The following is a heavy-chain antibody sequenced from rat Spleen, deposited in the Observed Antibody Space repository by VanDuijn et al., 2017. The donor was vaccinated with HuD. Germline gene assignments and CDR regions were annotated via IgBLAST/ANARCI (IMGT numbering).Heavy chain of an antibody. D-gene: IGHD5-1*01. J-gene: IGHJ3*01. CDR2: IWAGGGT. Sequence: QVQLKESGPGLVQPSQTLSLTCTVSGFSLTSYHVSWVRQPPGKSLVWMGTIWAGGGTNYNSAVQSRLSIRRDTSKSQVFLKMNSLQTEDTATYYCARGGELDWFAYWGQGTLVTVSS. CDR1: GFSLTSYH. V-gene: IGHV2-13*01. CDR3: ARGGELDWFAY.